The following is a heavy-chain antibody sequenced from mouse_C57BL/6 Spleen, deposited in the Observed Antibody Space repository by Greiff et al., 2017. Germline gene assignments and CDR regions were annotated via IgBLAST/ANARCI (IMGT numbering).Heavy chain of an antibody. CDR3: ARTDWEGGFAD. D-gene: IGHD4-1*01. V-gene: IGHV1-80*01. CDR2: IYPGDGDT. CDR1: GYAFSSYW. J-gene: IGHJ3*01. Sequence: QVQLKQSGAELVKPGASVKISCKASGYAFSSYWMNWVKQRPGKGLEWIGQIYPGDGDTNYNGKFKGKATLTADKSSSTAYMQLSSLTSEDSAVYFCARTDWEGGFADWGQGTLVTVSA.